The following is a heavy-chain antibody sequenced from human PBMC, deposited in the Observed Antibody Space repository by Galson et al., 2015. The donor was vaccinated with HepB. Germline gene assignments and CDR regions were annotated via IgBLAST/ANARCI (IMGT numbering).Heavy chain of an antibody. CDR3: ARDRPYYDPAYGMDV. D-gene: IGHD3-3*01. Sequence: SVKVSCKASGYTFTSYGISWVRQAPGQGLEWMGWISAYNGNTNYAQKLQGRVTMTTDTSTSTAYMELRSLRSDDTAVYYCARDRPYYDPAYGMDVWGQGTTVTVSS. CDR2: ISAYNGNT. CDR1: GYTFTSYG. J-gene: IGHJ6*02. V-gene: IGHV1-18*04.